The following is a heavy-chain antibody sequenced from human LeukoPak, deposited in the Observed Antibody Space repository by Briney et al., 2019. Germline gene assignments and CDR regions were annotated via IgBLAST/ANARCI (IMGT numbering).Heavy chain of an antibody. V-gene: IGHV4-4*02. D-gene: IGHD6-13*01. CDR3: ATGIAAADSFDY. J-gene: IGHJ4*02. CDR1: GGSISSSNW. Sequence: SETLSLTCAVSGGSISSSNWWGWVRQPPGKGLEWIGEIYHSGSTNYNPSLKSRVTISVDKSKNQFSLKLSSVTAADTAVYYCATGIAAADSFDYWGQGTLVTVSS. CDR2: IYHSGST.